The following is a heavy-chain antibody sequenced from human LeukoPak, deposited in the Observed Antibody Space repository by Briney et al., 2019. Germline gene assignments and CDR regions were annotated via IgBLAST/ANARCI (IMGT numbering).Heavy chain of an antibody. J-gene: IGHJ2*01. Sequence: GGSLRLSCGASAFPFTTYGIHWVRQAPGKGLEWVAIMLYDGSNEYYADSVKGRFTISRDNSKNTVYLQMNSLRAEDTAMYYCARDGITSGIYWYFDLWGRGTQVTVSS. CDR2: MLYDGSNE. D-gene: IGHD2-2*01. CDR3: ARDGITSGIYWYFDL. V-gene: IGHV3-33*05. CDR1: AFPFTTYG.